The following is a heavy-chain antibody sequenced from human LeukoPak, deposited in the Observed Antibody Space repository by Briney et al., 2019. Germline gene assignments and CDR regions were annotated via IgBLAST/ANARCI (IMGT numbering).Heavy chain of an antibody. V-gene: IGHV3-9*01. CDR1: GFTFDDYA. CDR3: AKDAGIIAAAYFDY. D-gene: IGHD6-13*01. CDR2: ISWNSGST. J-gene: IGHJ4*02. Sequence: GRSLRLSCAASGFTFDDYAMHWVRQAPGKGLEWVSGISWNSGSTYYADSVKGRFTISRDNSKNTLYLQMNSLRAEDTAVYYCAKDAGIIAAAYFDYWGQGTLVTVSS.